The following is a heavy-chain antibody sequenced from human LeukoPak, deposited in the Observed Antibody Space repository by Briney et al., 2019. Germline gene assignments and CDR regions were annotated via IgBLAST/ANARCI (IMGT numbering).Heavy chain of an antibody. V-gene: IGHV3-48*03. CDR2: ISSGTTTI. D-gene: IGHD2-2*01. J-gene: IGHJ4*02. CDR3: ARRYCSSTSCTLDY. Sequence: GGSLRLSCTASGLTFSSYEMNWVRQAPGKGLEWVSYISSGTTTIYYADSVKGRFTISRDNAKNSLYLQMNSLRAEDTAVYYCARRYCSSTSCTLDYWGQGTLVTVSS. CDR1: GLTFSSYE.